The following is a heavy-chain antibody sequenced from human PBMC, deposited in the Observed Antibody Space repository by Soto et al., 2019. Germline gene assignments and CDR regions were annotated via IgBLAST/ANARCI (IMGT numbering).Heavy chain of an antibody. Sequence: EVQLVESGGGLAKPGGSLRLSCAASGFTFSSYSMNWVRQAPGKGLEWVSSISSSSSYIYYADSVKGRFTISRDNAKNSRYLQMSSLRAEDTAVYYCARDGDYVTNYWGQGPLVTFSS. J-gene: IGHJ4*02. D-gene: IGHD4-17*01. CDR3: ARDGDYVTNY. CDR1: GFTFSSYS. CDR2: ISSSSSYI. V-gene: IGHV3-21*01.